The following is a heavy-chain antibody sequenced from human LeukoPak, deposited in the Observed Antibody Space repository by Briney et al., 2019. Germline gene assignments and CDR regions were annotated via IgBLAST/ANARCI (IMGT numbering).Heavy chain of an antibody. V-gene: IGHV3-74*01. D-gene: IGHD1-26*01. CDR3: ARVSSASRELSGRAAGEFDY. CDR2: INSDGSST. J-gene: IGHJ4*02. Sequence: PGGSLRLSCAASGFTFSSYWMHWVRQAPGKGLVWVSRINSDGSSTSYADSVKGRFTISRDNAKNTLYLQMNSLRAEDTAVYYCARVSSASRELSGRAAGEFDYWGQGTLVTVSS. CDR1: GFTFSSYW.